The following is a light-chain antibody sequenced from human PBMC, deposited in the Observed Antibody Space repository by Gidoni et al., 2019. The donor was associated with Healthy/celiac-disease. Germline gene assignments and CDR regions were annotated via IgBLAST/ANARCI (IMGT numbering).Light chain of an antibody. Sequence: QSALTQPASVSGSPGQTITISCTGTSSDVGGYKDVSWYQQHPGKATKLRFYDVSNRPSGVSNRFAGSKSGNTASLTSSGLQAEDEADYYCSSYTSSSTLLYVFGTGTKVTVL. V-gene: IGLV2-14*03. CDR3: SSYTSSSTLLYV. CDR1: SSDVGGYKD. J-gene: IGLJ1*01. CDR2: DVS.